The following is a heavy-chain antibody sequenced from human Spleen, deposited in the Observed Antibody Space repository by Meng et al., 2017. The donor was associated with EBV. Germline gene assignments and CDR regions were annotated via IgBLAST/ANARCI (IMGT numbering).Heavy chain of an antibody. Sequence: QVQLVQSAAEVKKPGSSVKVSCKTSGGPFRNYAISWVRQAPGQGLEWLGGFLPTLGAPNYAQKFHGRVSITADESTSTHYMDLSSLRSEDTAVYYCARGGDCRAGSCYSHWIDPWGQGTLVTVSA. V-gene: IGHV1-69*01. J-gene: IGHJ5*02. CDR2: FLPTLGAP. CDR3: ARGGDCRAGSCYSHWIDP. D-gene: IGHD2-15*01. CDR1: GGPFRNYA.